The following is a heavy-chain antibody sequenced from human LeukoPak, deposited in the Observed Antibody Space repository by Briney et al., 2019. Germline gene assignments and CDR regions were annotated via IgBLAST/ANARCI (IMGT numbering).Heavy chain of an antibody. CDR1: GFTFSNAW. V-gene: IGHV3-15*01. CDR3: TTDHYPAERTWIQLWPRQDLRDY. Sequence: GGSLRLSCAASGFTFSNAWMSWVRQAPGKGLEWVGRIKSKTDGGTTDYAAPVKGRFTISRDDSKNTLYLQMNSLKTEDTAVYYCTTDHYPAERTWIQLWPRQDLRDYWGQGTLVTVSS. D-gene: IGHD5-18*01. CDR2: IKSKTDGGTT. J-gene: IGHJ4*02.